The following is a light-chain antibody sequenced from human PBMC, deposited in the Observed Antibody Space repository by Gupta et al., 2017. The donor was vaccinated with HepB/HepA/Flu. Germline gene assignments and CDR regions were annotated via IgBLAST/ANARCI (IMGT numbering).Light chain of an antibody. V-gene: IGKV3-20*01. J-gene: IGKJ1*01. CDR2: GGS. CDR3: QHSGTRA. Sequence: DIVLTQSPGTLSLSPGERATLSCRASQSVANSFVAWYQQRAGQAPRLLIYGGSTRATDIPDRFSGSGSGTDFTLAINRLEPEDFAVYFCQHSGTRAFGQGTKVDIK. CDR1: QSVANSF.